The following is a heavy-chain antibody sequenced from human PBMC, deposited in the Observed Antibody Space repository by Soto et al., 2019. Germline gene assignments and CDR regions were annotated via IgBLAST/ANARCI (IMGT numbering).Heavy chain of an antibody. CDR3: TRNPWGLDEVYYFDY. D-gene: IGHD3-16*01. CDR1: GCLVGDYV. J-gene: IGHJ4*02. V-gene: IGHV3-49*04. CDR2: IRSKAYGGTT. Sequence: MRLFCTATGCLVGDYVMGWVRQAPGKGLEWVGFIRSKAYGGTTEYAASVKGRFTISRDDSKSIAYLQMNSLKTEDTAVYYCTRNPWGLDEVYYFDYWGQGTLVTVSS.